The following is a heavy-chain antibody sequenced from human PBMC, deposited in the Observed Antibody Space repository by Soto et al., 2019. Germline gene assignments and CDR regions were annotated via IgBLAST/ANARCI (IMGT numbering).Heavy chain of an antibody. Sequence: SVKVSCKASGGTFSSYAISWVRQAPGQGLEWMGGIIPIFGTANYAQKFQGRVTITADESTSTAYMELSSLRSEDTAVYYCASRGYCSGGSCYYGHDAFDIWGQGTMVTVSS. D-gene: IGHD2-15*01. V-gene: IGHV1-69*13. J-gene: IGHJ3*02. CDR1: GGTFSSYA. CDR3: ASRGYCSGGSCYYGHDAFDI. CDR2: IIPIFGTA.